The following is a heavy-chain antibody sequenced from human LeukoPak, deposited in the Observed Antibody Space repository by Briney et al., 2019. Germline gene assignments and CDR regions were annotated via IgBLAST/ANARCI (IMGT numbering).Heavy chain of an antibody. Sequence: GGSLRLSCAASGFTFSSNSMNWVRQAPGKGLEWVSSISSSGSYIYYADSVKGRFTIPRDNAKNSLYLQMNSLRAEDTAVYYCASGQWLVPPDDYWGQGTLVTVSS. V-gene: IGHV3-21*01. CDR3: ASGQWLVPPDDY. CDR1: GFTFSSNS. D-gene: IGHD6-19*01. J-gene: IGHJ4*02. CDR2: ISSSGSYI.